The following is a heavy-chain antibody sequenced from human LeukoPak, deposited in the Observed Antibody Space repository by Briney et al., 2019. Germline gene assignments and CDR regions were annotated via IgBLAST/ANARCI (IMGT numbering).Heavy chain of an antibody. CDR2: IYVGDSDT. V-gene: IGHV5-51*01. CDR3: ARHVREASRRRLDY. CDR1: GNSFTTYW. Sequence: GESLKISCKGSGNSFTTYWIGWLRQMPGKGLEWMGRIYVGDSDTRYSPSFQGQVTISADKSISSAYLQWSSLKASDTAIYYCARHVREASRRRLDYWGQGTLVTVSS. J-gene: IGHJ4*02. D-gene: IGHD3-10*02.